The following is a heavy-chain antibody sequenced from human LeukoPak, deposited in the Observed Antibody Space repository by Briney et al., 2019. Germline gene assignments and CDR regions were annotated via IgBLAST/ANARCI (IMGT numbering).Heavy chain of an antibody. CDR2: IHYSGSA. V-gene: IGHV4-59*12. J-gene: IGHJ5*02. CDR3: AREARVGLRVDWFDP. Sequence: SETLSLTCTVSNGPINTYQWSWIRQPPGKGLEWIGNIHYSGSANYNPSLKSRVIISVDTSKDQFSLKLSSVTAADTAVYYCAREARVGLRVDWFDPWGQGTLVTVSS. D-gene: IGHD5/OR15-5a*01. CDR1: NGPINTYQ.